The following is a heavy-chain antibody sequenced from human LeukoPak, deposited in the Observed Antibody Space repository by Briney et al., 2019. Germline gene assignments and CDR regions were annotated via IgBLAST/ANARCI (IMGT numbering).Heavy chain of an antibody. D-gene: IGHD6-13*01. J-gene: IGHJ6*03. CDR2: ISSSSSYI. CDR1: GSTFSSYS. V-gene: IGHV3-21*01. CDR3: ARGYSSSWFLMDV. Sequence: GGSLRLSCAASGSTFSSYSMNWVRQAPGKGLEWVSSISSSSSYIYYADSVKGRFTISRDNAKNSLYLQMNSLRAEDTAVYYCARGYSSSWFLMDVWGKGTTVTISS.